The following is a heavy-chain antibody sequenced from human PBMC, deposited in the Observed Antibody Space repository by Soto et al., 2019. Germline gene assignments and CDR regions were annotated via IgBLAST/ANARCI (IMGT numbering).Heavy chain of an antibody. CDR1: GITLSSHW. CDR2: IDGDGRNT. Sequence: EVQLVESGGGLVQPGGSLTVSCTASGITLSSHWIHWVRQGPGKGLMWVSRIDGDGRNTDYADSVKGRFALSRDNAKNTGNLHMSSLRADDTGVYYCIRGSRGWDGIDCWGQGALVTVFS. J-gene: IGHJ4*02. V-gene: IGHV3-74*01. D-gene: IGHD6-19*01. CDR3: IRGSRGWDGIDC.